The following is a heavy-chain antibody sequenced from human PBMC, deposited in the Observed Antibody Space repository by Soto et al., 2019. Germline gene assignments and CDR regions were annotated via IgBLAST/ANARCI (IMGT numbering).Heavy chain of an antibody. CDR3: ARNYGDYVGAFDI. V-gene: IGHV4-61*01. D-gene: IGHD4-17*01. CDR1: GGSVSSGSYY. CDR2: IYYSGGT. J-gene: IGHJ3*02. Sequence: VHLQESGPGLVKPSETLSLTCTVSGGSVSSGSYYWSWIRQPPGKGLEWVGDIYYSGGTNYNPSLKSRVTISVDTSENQFFLKLSSVTAAATAVYYCARNYGDYVGAFDIWCQGPMVTVSS.